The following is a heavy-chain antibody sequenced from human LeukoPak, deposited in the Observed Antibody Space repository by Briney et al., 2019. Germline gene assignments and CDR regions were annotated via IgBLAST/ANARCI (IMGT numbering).Heavy chain of an antibody. J-gene: IGHJ3*02. CDR2: MNPNSGNT. Sequence: GASVKVSCKASGYTFTGYYMHWVRQAPGQGLEWMGWMNPNSGNTGYAQKFQGGVTMTRNTSISTAYMELSSLRSEDTAVYYCARGQHSYDDAFDIWGQGTMVTVSS. CDR1: GYTFTGYY. D-gene: IGHD3-3*01. V-gene: IGHV1-8*02. CDR3: ARGQHSYDDAFDI.